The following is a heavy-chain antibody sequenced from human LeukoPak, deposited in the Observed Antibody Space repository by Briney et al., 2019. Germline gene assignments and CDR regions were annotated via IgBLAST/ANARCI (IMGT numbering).Heavy chain of an antibody. D-gene: IGHD3-10*01. Sequence: SETLSLTCTVSGGSISSYHWSWIRQPAGKGLEWIGCIYTSGATNYNPSLKSRVTMSVDTSRNQSSLKLSSVTVADTAVYYCASYYGPGRTDYWGQGTLVTVSS. CDR1: GGSISSYH. CDR3: ASYYGPGRTDY. J-gene: IGHJ4*02. V-gene: IGHV4-4*07. CDR2: IYTSGAT.